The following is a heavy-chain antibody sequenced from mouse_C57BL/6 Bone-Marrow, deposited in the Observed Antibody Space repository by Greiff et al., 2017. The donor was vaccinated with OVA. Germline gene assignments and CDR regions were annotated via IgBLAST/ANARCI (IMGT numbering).Heavy chain of an antibody. CDR2: IHPNSGST. D-gene: IGHD1-1*01. J-gene: IGHJ2*01. CDR3: AREEITTVVATGDY. V-gene: IGHV1-64*01. CDR1: GYTFTSYW. Sequence: VKLQESGAELVKPGASVKLSCKASGYTFTSYWMHWVKQRPGQGLEWIGMIHPNSGSTNYNEKFKSKATLTVDKSSSTAYMQLSSLTSEDSAVYYCAREEITTVVATGDYWGQGTTLTVSS.